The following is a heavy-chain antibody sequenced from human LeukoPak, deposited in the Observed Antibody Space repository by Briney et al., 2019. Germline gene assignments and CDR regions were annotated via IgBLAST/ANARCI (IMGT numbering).Heavy chain of an antibody. D-gene: IGHD3-22*01. Sequence: GPLRLSCAASGFTFSSYGMHWVRQAPGKGLEWVAFIRYDGSNKYYADSVKGRFTISRDNSKNTLYLQMNSLRAEDTAVYYCARGDYYDSSGNFIDAFDIWGQGTMVTVSS. V-gene: IGHV3-30*02. CDR1: GFTFSSYG. CDR3: ARGDYYDSSGNFIDAFDI. J-gene: IGHJ3*02. CDR2: IRYDGSNK.